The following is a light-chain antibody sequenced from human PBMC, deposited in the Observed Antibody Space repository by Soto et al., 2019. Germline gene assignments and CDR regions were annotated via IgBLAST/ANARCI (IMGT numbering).Light chain of an antibody. V-gene: IGLV2-14*03. Sequence: QSVLTQPASVSGSRGQANTISCTGTSSDVGGYDYVSWYQQYPGKAPKLLIYDVTHRPSGVSNRFSGSKSGNTASLTISGLQAEDEADYFCSSYTSSNTYVFGSGTKVTVL. CDR2: DVT. CDR1: SSDVGGYDY. CDR3: SSYTSSNTYV. J-gene: IGLJ1*01.